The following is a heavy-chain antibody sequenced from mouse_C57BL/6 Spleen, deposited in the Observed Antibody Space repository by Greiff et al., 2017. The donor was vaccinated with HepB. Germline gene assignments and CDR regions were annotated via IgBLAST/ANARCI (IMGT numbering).Heavy chain of an antibody. Sequence: QVHVKQSGAELARPGASVKLSCKASGYTFTSYGISWVKQRTGQGLEWIGEIYPRSGNTYYNEKFKGKATLTADTSSSTAYMKLRSLTSEDSAVYFCAREYYGSSYYYFDYWGQGTTLTVSS. CDR3: AREYYGSSYYYFDY. D-gene: IGHD1-1*01. CDR1: GYTFTSYG. J-gene: IGHJ2*01. V-gene: IGHV1-81*01. CDR2: IYPRSGNT.